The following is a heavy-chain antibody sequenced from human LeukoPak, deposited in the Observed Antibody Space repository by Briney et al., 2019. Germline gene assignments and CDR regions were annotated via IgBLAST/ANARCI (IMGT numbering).Heavy chain of an antibody. J-gene: IGHJ4*02. Sequence: GGSLRLSCAASGFTFSSYSMNWVRQAPGKGLEWVSSISSSSSYIYYADSVKGRFTISRDNAKNSLYLQMNSLRAEDTAVYYCARERYYYDSSGFDYWGQGTLVTVSP. V-gene: IGHV3-21*01. CDR1: GFTFSSYS. CDR2: ISSSSSYI. D-gene: IGHD3-22*01. CDR3: ARERYYYDSSGFDY.